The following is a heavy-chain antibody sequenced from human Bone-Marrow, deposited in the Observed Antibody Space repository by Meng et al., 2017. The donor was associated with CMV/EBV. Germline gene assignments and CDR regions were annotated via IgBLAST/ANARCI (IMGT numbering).Heavy chain of an antibody. CDR2: ISYDGSNK. Sequence: GESLKISCAASGFTFSSYAMHWVRQAPGKGLEWVAVISYDGSNKYYADSVKGRFTISRDNSKNTLYLQMNSLRAEDTAVYYCAREGKGLDVWGQGTTVTGSS. CDR3: AREGKGLDV. J-gene: IGHJ6*02. CDR1: GFTFSSYA. V-gene: IGHV3-30*04.